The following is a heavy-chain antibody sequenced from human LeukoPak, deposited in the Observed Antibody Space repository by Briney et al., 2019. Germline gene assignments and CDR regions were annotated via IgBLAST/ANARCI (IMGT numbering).Heavy chain of an antibody. V-gene: IGHV5-51*01. CDR3: ARQGSADRPPYYFDY. J-gene: IGHJ4*02. Sequence: GESLKISCKGSGYSFTSYWIGWVRQMPGKGLEWVGIIYPGDSDTRYSPSFQGQVTISADKSISTAYLQWSSLKASDTAMYYCARQGSADRPPYYFDYWGQGTLVTVSS. CDR1: GYSFTSYW. CDR2: IYPGDSDT.